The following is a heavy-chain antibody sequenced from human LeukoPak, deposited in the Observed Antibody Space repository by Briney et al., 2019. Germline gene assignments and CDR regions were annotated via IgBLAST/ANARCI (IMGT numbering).Heavy chain of an antibody. CDR3: ARSRAAGMGWFDP. D-gene: IGHD6-13*01. CDR1: GFTFSSYS. CDR2: ISSSSSYI. Sequence: PGGSLRLSCAASGFTFSSYSMNWVRQAPGKGLEWVSSISSSSSYIYYADSVKGRFTISRDNAKNSLYLQTNSLRAEDTAVYYCARSRAAGMGWFDPWGQGTLVTVSS. J-gene: IGHJ5*02. V-gene: IGHV3-21*01.